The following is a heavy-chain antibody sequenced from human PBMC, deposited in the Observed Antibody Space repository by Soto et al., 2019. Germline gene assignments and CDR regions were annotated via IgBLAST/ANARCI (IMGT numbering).Heavy chain of an antibody. Sequence: PGGSLRLSCAASGFTFSSYAMHWVRQAPGKGLENVSAISSNGGSTYYAKSVKGRFTISRDNSKNTLYLQMGSLRAEDMAVYYCARGGPYYDILTGPGAFDIWGQGTMVTVSS. CDR1: GFTFSSYA. CDR3: ARGGPYYDILTGPGAFDI. CDR2: ISSNGGST. J-gene: IGHJ3*02. V-gene: IGHV3-64*01. D-gene: IGHD3-9*01.